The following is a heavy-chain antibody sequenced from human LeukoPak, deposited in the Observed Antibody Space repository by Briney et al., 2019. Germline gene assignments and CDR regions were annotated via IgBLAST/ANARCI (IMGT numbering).Heavy chain of an antibody. Sequence: GGSLTLSCAASGYTFSDFSVNWVRQAPGKGLEWVSSISVSSNYRYYADSVRGRFTISRDDARDSLFLQMNSLRAEDTAVYFCVRLRRNNDRSGYYYYYDYWGQGTLVTVSS. CDR3: VRLRRNNDRSGYYYYYDY. V-gene: IGHV3-21*01. J-gene: IGHJ4*02. CDR1: GYTFSDFS. D-gene: IGHD3-22*01. CDR2: ISVSSNYR.